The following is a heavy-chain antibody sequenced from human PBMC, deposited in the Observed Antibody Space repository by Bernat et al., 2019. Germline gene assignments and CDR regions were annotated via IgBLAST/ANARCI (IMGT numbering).Heavy chain of an antibody. D-gene: IGHD1-26*01. V-gene: IGHV3-30-3*01. CDR1: GFTFSSYA. J-gene: IGHJ5*02. CDR3: AREGSGNRFDP. Sequence: QVQLVESGGGVVQPGRSLRLSCAASGFTFSSYAMHWVRQAPGKGLEWVAVISYDGSNKYYADSVKGRFTISRDNSKNTLYLQMNSLRAEDTAVYYCAREGSGNRFDPWGQGTLVTVSS. CDR2: ISYDGSNK.